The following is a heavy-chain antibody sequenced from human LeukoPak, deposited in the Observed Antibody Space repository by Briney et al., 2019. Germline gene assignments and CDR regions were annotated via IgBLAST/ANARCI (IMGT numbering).Heavy chain of an antibody. J-gene: IGHJ6*02. Sequence: GSSVKVSCKASGGTFSSYAISWVRQAPGQGLGWMGGIIPIFGTANYAQKFQGRVTITADESTSTAYMELSSLRSEDTAVYYCARDSSSGYYGGLYYYYGMDVWGQGTTVTVSS. CDR2: IIPIFGTA. D-gene: IGHD3-22*01. V-gene: IGHV1-69*01. CDR3: ARDSSSGYYGGLYYYYGMDV. CDR1: GGTFSSYA.